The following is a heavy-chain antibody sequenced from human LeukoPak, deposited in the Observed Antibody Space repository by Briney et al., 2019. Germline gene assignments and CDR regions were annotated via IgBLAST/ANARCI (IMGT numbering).Heavy chain of an antibody. CDR1: GFTFDDYA. CDR3: AKSRAPDTTLLFDY. D-gene: IGHD1-1*01. Sequence: GGSLRLSCAASGFTFDDYAMHWVRQAPGKGLEWVSGISWNSGSIGYADSVKGRFTISRDNSKNTLYLQMSSLRAEDTAIYYCAKSRAPDTTLLFDYWGQGTLVTVSS. J-gene: IGHJ4*02. V-gene: IGHV3-9*01. CDR2: ISWNSGSI.